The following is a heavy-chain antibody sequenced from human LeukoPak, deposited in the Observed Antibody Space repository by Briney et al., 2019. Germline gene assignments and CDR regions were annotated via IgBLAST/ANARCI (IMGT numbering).Heavy chain of an antibody. V-gene: IGHV3-9*03. CDR3: AKGDSSSWYWYFDL. D-gene: IGHD6-13*01. CDR1: GFTFDDYA. J-gene: IGHJ2*01. CDR2: ISWNSGSI. Sequence: GGSLRLSCAASGFTFDDYAMHWVRQAPGKGLEWVSGISWNSGSIGYADSVKGRFTISRDNAKNSLYLQMNSLSAEDMALYYCAKGDSSSWYWYFDLWGRGTLVTVSS.